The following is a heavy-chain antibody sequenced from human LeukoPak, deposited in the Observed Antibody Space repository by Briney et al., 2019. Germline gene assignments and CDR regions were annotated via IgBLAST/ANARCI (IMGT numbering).Heavy chain of an antibody. J-gene: IGHJ4*02. CDR1: GGSFSGYY. Sequence: PSETLSLTCAVYGGSFSGYYWSWIRQPPGKGLGWIGEINHSGSTNYNPSLKSRVTISVDTSKNQFSLKLSSVTAADTAVYYCAGIPLGATRGRHFDYWGQGTLVTVSS. CDR3: AGIPLGATRGRHFDY. CDR2: INHSGST. V-gene: IGHV4-34*01. D-gene: IGHD1-26*01.